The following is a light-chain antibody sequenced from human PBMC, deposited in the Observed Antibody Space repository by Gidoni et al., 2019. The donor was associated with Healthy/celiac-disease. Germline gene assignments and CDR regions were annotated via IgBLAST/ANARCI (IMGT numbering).Light chain of an antibody. J-gene: IGKJ2*01. CDR1: QDISNY. CDR2: DAS. V-gene: IGKV1-33*01. CDR3: QQYDNLLYT. Sequence: DIQMTQSPSSLSASVGDRVTITCQASQDISNYLNRYQQKPGKAPKLLIYDASNLETGVPSRFSGSGSGTDFTFTISSLQPEDIATYYCQQYDNLLYTFXQXTKLEIK.